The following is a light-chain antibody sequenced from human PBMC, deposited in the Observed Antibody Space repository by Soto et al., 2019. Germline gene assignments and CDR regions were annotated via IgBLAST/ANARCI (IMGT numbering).Light chain of an antibody. CDR3: MQGTQWPWT. CDR2: KVS. Sequence: DVVMTQSPLSLPVTLRQPASISCRSIQSLVYSDGNTYLSWFQQRPGQSPRRLIYKVSNRDPGVPDRFSGSGSGTDFTLKISRVEAEDLGVYYCMQGTQWPWTFGQGTKVEIK. J-gene: IGKJ1*01. V-gene: IGKV2-30*01. CDR1: QSLVYSDGNTY.